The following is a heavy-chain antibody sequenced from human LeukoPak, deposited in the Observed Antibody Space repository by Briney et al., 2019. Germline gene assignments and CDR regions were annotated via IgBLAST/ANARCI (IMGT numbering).Heavy chain of an antibody. CDR1: GFTFSSFW. Sequence: GSLRLSCAGSGFTFSSFWMSWVRQAPGKGLEWVANIKQDGSEKYYVDSVKGRFTISRDNAKNSLYLQMNSLRAEDTAVYYCARRGWTHAFDIRGQGTMVTVSS. D-gene: IGHD6-19*01. CDR3: ARRGWTHAFDI. V-gene: IGHV3-7*01. J-gene: IGHJ3*02. CDR2: IKQDGSEK.